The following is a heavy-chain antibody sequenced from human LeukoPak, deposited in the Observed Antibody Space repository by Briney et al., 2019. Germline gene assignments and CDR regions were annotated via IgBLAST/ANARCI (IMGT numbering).Heavy chain of an antibody. D-gene: IGHD6-13*01. CDR1: GGSISSDY. CDR2: IYYSGTT. Sequence: SETLSLTCTVSGGSISSDYWSWIRQPPGKGLEWIGFIYYSGTTTFYNPSLKSRVSISLDTSRNQFYLKLSSVTAADTAVYYCARATGGAAAADFDPWGQGTLVTVSS. V-gene: IGHV4-59*12. J-gene: IGHJ5*02. CDR3: ARATGGAAAADFDP.